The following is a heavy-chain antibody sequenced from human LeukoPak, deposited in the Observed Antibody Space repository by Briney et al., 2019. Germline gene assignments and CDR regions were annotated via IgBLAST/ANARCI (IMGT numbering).Heavy chain of an antibody. D-gene: IGHD3-9*01. J-gene: IGHJ4*02. CDR1: GGSISSSSYY. Sequence: SETLSLTCTVSGGSISSSSYYWGWIRQPPGKGLEWIGSIYYSGSTYYNPSLKSRVTISVDTSKNQFSLKLSSVTAADTAVYYCARHAGRYYDILTGYYSSYYFDYWGQGTLVTVSS. CDR2: IYYSGST. CDR3: ARHAGRYYDILTGYYSSYYFDY. V-gene: IGHV4-39*01.